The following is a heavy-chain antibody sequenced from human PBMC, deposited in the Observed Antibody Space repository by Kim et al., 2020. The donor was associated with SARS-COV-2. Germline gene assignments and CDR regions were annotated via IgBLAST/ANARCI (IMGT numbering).Heavy chain of an antibody. CDR3: ARGRFTYCSSTSCRVYYFDY. CDR1: GGSFSGYY. CDR2: INHSGST. D-gene: IGHD2-2*01. Sequence: SETLSLTCAVYGGSFSGYYWSWIRQPPGKGLEWIGEINHSGSTNYNPSLKSRVTISVDTSKNQFSLKLSSLTAADTAVYYCARGRFTYCSSTSCRVYYFDYWGQGTLVTVSS. J-gene: IGHJ4*02. V-gene: IGHV4-34*01.